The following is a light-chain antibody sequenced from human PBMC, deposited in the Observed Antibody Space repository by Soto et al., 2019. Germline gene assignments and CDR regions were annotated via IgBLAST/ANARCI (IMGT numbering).Light chain of an antibody. CDR1: QSISSW. J-gene: IGKJ5*01. Sequence: DIKMTQSPSSVSASVGDRFTITCGASQSISSWLAWYQHKPGKAPKLLIYASSSLQGGVPSRFGGTGSGTDCSLTISILQPEVLATYYFQRSKSFPITFGQGTRLEI. CDR2: ASS. CDR3: QRSKSFPIT. V-gene: IGKV1-12*01.